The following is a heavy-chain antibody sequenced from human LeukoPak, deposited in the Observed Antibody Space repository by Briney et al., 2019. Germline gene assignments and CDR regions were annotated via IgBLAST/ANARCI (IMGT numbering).Heavy chain of an antibody. CDR2: ISAYNGNT. J-gene: IGHJ4*02. Sequence: ASVKVSCKASGYTFTGYGISWVRQAPGQGLEWMGWISAYNGNTNYAQKLQGRVTMTTDTSTSTAYMELRSLRSDDTAVYYCAREEYCSGGSCYYFDYWGQGTLVTVSS. D-gene: IGHD2-15*01. CDR1: GYTFTGYG. V-gene: IGHV1-18*01. CDR3: AREEYCSGGSCYYFDY.